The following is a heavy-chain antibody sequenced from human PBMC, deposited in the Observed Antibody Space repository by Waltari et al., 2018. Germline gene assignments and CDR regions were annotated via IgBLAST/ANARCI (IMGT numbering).Heavy chain of an antibody. D-gene: IGHD4-4*01. Sequence: QLQLQESGPGLVKPSETLSLTCTVSGGPISSSTSYWSWLRQPPGKGLEWIGAFYYPATTYYNPSLKSRVTVSVDTAKNQFSLKLNSVTAADTAIYYCARLLQGGYFDYWGQGTLVTVSS. CDR1: GGPISSSTSY. V-gene: IGHV4-39*01. J-gene: IGHJ4*02. CDR2: FYYPATT. CDR3: ARLLQGGYFDY.